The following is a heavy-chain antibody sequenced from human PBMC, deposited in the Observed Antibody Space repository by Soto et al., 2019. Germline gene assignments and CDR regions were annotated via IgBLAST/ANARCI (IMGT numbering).Heavy chain of an antibody. V-gene: IGHV4-31*01. CDR1: GGSISSGGYY. Sequence: QVQLQESGPGLVKPSQTLSLTCTVSGGSISSGGYYWSWIRQHPGKGLEWIGYIYYSGSTYYNPYPNSLVPTXAXTXXTKFSLKLSFVPSADTAGYYCAGGRRSTSPYPIGYWGHGTRVTVSS. CDR2: IYYSGST. J-gene: IGHJ4*01. CDR3: AGGRRSTSPYPIGY. D-gene: IGHD2-2*01.